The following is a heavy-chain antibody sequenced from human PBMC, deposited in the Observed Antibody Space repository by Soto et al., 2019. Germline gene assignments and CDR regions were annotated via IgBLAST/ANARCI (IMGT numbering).Heavy chain of an antibody. J-gene: IGHJ5*02. CDR2: TWYDESIK. CDR3: ARDYSAGAGENWFDP. CDR1: GFTFSDYG. V-gene: IGHV3-33*01. D-gene: IGHD1-26*01. Sequence: PVGSLRLSCVASGFTFSDYGMHWVRQAPGKGLEWVALTWYDESIKVYADSVKGRFTISRDNSKNTLYLQMNNLRAEDTALYFCARDYSAGAGENWFDPWGQGTLVTV.